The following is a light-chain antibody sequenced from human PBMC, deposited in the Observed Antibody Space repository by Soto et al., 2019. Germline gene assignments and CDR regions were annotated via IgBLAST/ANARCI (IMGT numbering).Light chain of an antibody. J-gene: IGKJ2*01. CDR2: GAS. Sequence: IVLTQSPGTLSLSPGERATLSCRASQSVSSSYLAWYQQKPGQAPRLLIYGASSRATGIPDRFSGSGSGTDFTLTISRLEPEDVAVYYCQQYGSSPYTFGQGTKVEIK. CDR3: QQYGSSPYT. V-gene: IGKV3-20*01. CDR1: QSVSSSY.